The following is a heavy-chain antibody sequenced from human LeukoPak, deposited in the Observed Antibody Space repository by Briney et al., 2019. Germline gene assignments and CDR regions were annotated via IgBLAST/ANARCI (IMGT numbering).Heavy chain of an antibody. V-gene: IGHV4-59*08. D-gene: IGHD2-21*01. CDR3: ARTMVIAQIGPRYFDY. J-gene: IGHJ4*02. CDR1: GGSISGYY. CDR2: VYYIGRT. Sequence: SETLSLTCTVSGGSISGYYWSWIRQAPGRGLEWIGYVYYIGRTNYNPSLKSRVTISVDRSKNQFSLKLTSVTAADTAVYFCARTMVIAQIGPRYFDYWGQGTLATVSS.